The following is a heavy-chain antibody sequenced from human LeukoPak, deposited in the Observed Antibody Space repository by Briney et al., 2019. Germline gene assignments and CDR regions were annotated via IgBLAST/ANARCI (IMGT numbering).Heavy chain of an antibody. V-gene: IGHV4-39*01. D-gene: IGHD4-17*01. CDR3: ARHDYGDYGGVY. CDR2: IYYSGST. CDR1: GGSISSSSYY. J-gene: IGHJ4*02. Sequence: PSETLSLTCTVSGGSISSSSYYWGWIRQPPGKGLEWIGSIYYSGSTYYNPSLKSRVTISVDTSKNQFSLKLSSVTAADTAVYYCARHDYGDYGGVYWGQGTPVTVSS.